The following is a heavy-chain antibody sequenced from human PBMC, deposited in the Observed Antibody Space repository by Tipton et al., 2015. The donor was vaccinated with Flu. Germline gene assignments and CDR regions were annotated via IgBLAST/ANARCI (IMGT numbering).Heavy chain of an antibody. Sequence: QLVQSGGGVVRPGRSLRLSCAASGFTFSSYAMHWVRQSPGKGLEWVAVISYDGSNKYYADSVKGRFTISRDNSKNTLYLQMNSLRAEDTAVYYCARGLWFGELLLRGSLDHWGQGTLITVPS. CDR2: ISYDGSNK. V-gene: IGHV3-30-3*01. J-gene: IGHJ5*02. CDR1: GFTFSSYA. D-gene: IGHD3-10*01. CDR3: ARGLWFGELLLRGSLDH.